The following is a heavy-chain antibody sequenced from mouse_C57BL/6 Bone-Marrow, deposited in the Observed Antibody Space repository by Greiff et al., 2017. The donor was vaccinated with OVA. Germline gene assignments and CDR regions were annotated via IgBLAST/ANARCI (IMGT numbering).Heavy chain of an antibody. Sequence: QVQLQQPGAELVKPGASVKLSCKASGYTFTSYWMHWVKQRPGKGLEWIGMIHPNSGSTNYNEKFKSKATLTVDKSSSTAYMQLSSLTSEDSAVYYCARSGVRYDGFAYWGQGTLVTVSA. D-gene: IGHD2-3*01. CDR2: IHPNSGST. J-gene: IGHJ3*01. CDR3: ARSGVRYDGFAY. V-gene: IGHV1-64*01. CDR1: GYTFTSYW.